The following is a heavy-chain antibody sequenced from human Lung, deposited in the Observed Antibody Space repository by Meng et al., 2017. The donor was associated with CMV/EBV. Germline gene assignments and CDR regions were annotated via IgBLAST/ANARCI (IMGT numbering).Heavy chain of an antibody. CDR1: VGSISSSTYY. CDR3: ARDLEY. Sequence: QLQLQASGPGLVRPSETLSLTCSVSVGSISSSTYYWAWIRQPPGKGLEWIGSLYDSGSTYYHPSLKSRVTISVDTSKTYFSLKLRSVTAADTAVYYCARDLEYWGQGTLVTVSS. J-gene: IGHJ4*02. CDR2: LYDSGST. V-gene: IGHV4-39*07. D-gene: IGHD1-1*01.